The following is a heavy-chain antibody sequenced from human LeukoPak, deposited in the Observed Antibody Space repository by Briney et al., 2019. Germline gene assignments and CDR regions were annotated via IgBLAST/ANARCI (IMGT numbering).Heavy chain of an antibody. D-gene: IGHD5-24*01. Sequence: ASVKVSCKASGYTFTSYGISWVRQAPGQGLEWMGWISAYNGNTNYAQKLQGRVTMTTDTSTSTAYMEQSRLRSEHTVVYYCAVDGYNFPSSFDYWGQGTLVTVSS. CDR2: ISAYNGNT. CDR1: GYTFTSYG. CDR3: AVDGYNFPSSFDY. J-gene: IGHJ4*02. V-gene: IGHV1-18*01.